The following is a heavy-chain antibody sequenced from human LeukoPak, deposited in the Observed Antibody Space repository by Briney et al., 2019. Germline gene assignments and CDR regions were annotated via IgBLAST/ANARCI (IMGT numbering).Heavy chain of an antibody. J-gene: IGHJ6*03. V-gene: IGHV3-23*01. CDR3: AKGGYCGVTNCYFYYMDV. CDR2: ISGRGGST. Sequence: GGSLRLSCAASGFTFSDHAMTWVRQAPGKGLEWVSGISGRGGSTYSADYLKGRFTVSRDNSKNTLYLQMNDLRAEATAEYFCAKGGYCGVTNCYFYYMDVWGKGTPVTVSS. CDR1: GFTFSDHA. D-gene: IGHD2-2*01.